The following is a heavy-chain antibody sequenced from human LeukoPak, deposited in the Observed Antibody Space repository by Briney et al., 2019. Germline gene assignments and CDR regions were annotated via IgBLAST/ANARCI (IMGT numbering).Heavy chain of an antibody. V-gene: IGHV4-39*01. Sequence: PSVTLSLTCTVSGGSISSSSYYWGWIRQPPGKGLGWIGSIYYSGSTYYNPSLKTRVTISVDTSKNQFSLKLSSATAADTAVYYCARNLVMVVAATRYYFDYWGQGTLVTVSS. CDR3: ARNLVMVVAATRYYFDY. CDR1: GGSISSSSYY. CDR2: IYYSGST. J-gene: IGHJ4*02. D-gene: IGHD2-15*01.